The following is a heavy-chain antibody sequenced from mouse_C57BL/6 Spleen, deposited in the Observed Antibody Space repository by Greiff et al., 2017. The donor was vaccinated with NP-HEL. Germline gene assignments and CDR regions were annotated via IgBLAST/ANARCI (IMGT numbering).Heavy chain of an antibody. V-gene: IGHV1-54*01. D-gene: IGHD1-1*01. CDR1: GYAFTNYL. J-gene: IGHJ4*01. CDR3: ARSPTVVDAMDY. Sequence: VQLQQSGAELVRPGTSVKVSCKASGYAFTNYLIEWVKQRPGQGLEWIGVINPGSGGTNYNEKFKGKATLTADKSSSTAYMQLSSLTSEDSAVYFCARSPTVVDAMDYWGQGTSVTVSS. CDR2: INPGSGGT.